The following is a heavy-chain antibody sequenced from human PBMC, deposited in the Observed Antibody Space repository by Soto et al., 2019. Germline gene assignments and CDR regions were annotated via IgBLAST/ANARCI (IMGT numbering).Heavy chain of an antibody. CDR3: ARLGGRYAVPHFDY. D-gene: IGHD1-26*01. Sequence: PSETLSLTCTVSGGSINHYYRTWIRQPPGKGLEWMGYIYYSGTTTNYNPSLKSRVTLSVDTSKNQFSLKLSSVTAADTAVYYCARLGGRYAVPHFDYWGQGTLVTVSS. CDR2: IYYSGTTT. V-gene: IGHV4-59*08. J-gene: IGHJ4*02. CDR1: GGSINHYY.